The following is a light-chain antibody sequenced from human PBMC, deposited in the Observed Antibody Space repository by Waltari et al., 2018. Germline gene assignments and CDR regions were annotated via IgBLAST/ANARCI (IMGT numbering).Light chain of an antibody. CDR3: QQYDISPLT. V-gene: IGKV3-20*01. Sequence: EIVLTQSPGTLSLSPGERATLSCRASQTVRTTYLAWYQQKPLQAPTPLIYDTPSRATGIPDRFSGSGSGTDFSLTISSLEPEDFAVYYCQQYDISPLTFGGGTKVETK. CDR1: QTVRTTY. CDR2: DTP. J-gene: IGKJ4*01.